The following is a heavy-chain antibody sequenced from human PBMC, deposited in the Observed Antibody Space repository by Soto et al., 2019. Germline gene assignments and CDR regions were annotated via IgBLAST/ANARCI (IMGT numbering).Heavy chain of an antibody. CDR3: AMAGNYRYFDS. J-gene: IGHJ4*02. CDR2: VANSGTT. D-gene: IGHD1-7*01. V-gene: IGHV4-61*01. CDR1: DDSVGSRTRC. Sequence: TLCLRWNATDDSVGSRTRCWSLIRQPPGKGLEWIGYVANSGTTTYTPSLKSRVTLSLDTSNNQFSLKLASVTAADTAVYYCAMAGNYRYFDSWGQGVLATVSS.